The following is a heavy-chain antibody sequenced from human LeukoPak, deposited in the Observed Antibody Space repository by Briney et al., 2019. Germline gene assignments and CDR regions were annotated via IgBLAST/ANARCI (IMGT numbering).Heavy chain of an antibody. V-gene: IGHV3-74*01. Sequence: GGSLRLSCAASGFTFSSYWMHWVRQAPGRGLVWVSRINSDGSGASYADSVKGRFTISRDNAKNTLYLQMNSLRAEDTAVYYCAMNYGYYYYYMDDWGKGTTVTVSS. CDR1: GFTFSSYW. J-gene: IGHJ6*03. CDR3: AMNYGYYYYYMDD. CDR2: INSDGSGA. D-gene: IGHD1-7*01.